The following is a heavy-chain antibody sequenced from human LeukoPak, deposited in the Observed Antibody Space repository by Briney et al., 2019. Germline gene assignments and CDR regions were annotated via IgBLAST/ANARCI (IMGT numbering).Heavy chain of an antibody. J-gene: IGHJ4*02. CDR1: GGSVSSSSYY. CDR3: ARVPTVTFFDY. Sequence: SETLSLTCTVSGGSVSSSSYYWGWIRQPPGKGLEWIGSIYYSRSTYYNPSLKSRVTISVDTSKNQFSLKLSSVTAADTAVYYCARVPTVTFFDYWGQGTLVTVSS. V-gene: IGHV4-39*01. D-gene: IGHD4-17*01. CDR2: IYYSRST.